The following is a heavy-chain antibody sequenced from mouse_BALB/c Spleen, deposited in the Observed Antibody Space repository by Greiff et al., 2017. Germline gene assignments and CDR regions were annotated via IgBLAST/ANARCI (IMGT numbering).Heavy chain of an antibody. CDR1: GYSITSGYY. V-gene: IGHV3-6*02. Sequence: EVQLQESGPGLVKPSQSLSLTCSVTGYSITSGYYWNWIRQFPGNKLEWMGYISYDGSNNYNPSLKNRISITRDTSKTQFFLKLNSVTTEDTATYYCAREGSTGPFAYWGQGTLVTVSA. CDR2: ISYDGSN. D-gene: IGHD2-1*01. CDR3: AREGSTGPFAY. J-gene: IGHJ3*01.